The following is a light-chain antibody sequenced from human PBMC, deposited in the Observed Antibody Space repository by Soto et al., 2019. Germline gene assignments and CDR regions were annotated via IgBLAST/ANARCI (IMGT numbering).Light chain of an antibody. CDR1: QSLVYRDGITY. CDR2: KVS. Sequence: DVVMTQSPLSLPVTLGQPASISCRSSQSLVYRDGITYLNWFQQRPGQSPRRLIYKVSKRDSGVXDXXSGSGSGTDFTLKISRVEAEDVGLYFCMQGAHWPWTFGQGTKLEIK. J-gene: IGKJ1*01. V-gene: IGKV2-30*01. CDR3: MQGAHWPWT.